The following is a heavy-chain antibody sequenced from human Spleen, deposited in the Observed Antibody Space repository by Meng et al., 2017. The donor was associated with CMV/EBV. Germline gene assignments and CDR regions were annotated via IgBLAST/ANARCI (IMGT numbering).Heavy chain of an antibody. Sequence: GGSLRLSCTASGFTFSSYAMHWVRQAPGKGLEWVAVISYHGSNKYYADSVKGRFTISRDNSKNTLYLQMNSLRAEDTAVYYCARGIYDFWSGTPTYYGMDVWGQGTTVTVSS. CDR1: GFTFSSYA. V-gene: IGHV3-30*04. CDR2: ISYHGSNK. J-gene: IGHJ6*02. CDR3: ARGIYDFWSGTPTYYGMDV. D-gene: IGHD3-3*01.